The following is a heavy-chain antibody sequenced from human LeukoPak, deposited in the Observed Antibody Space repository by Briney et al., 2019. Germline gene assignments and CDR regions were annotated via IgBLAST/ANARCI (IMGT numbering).Heavy chain of an antibody. Sequence: PSETLSLTCSVSGDSISSRTYYWPWFRQHPERGLEWIGYIWNSGNTNYNPALKSRVTISVDTSKNQFSLKLASVTAADTAIYYCARDVSSMFPNWFDPWGHGILVIVSS. D-gene: IGHD6-6*01. CDR3: ARDVSSMFPNWFDP. J-gene: IGHJ5*02. CDR2: IWNSGNT. CDR1: GDSISSRTYY. V-gene: IGHV4-31*03.